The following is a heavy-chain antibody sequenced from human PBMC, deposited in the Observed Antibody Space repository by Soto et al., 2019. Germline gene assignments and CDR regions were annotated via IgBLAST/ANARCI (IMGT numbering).Heavy chain of an antibody. CDR2: IYYSGTT. J-gene: IGHJ4*02. D-gene: IGHD5-18*01. V-gene: IGHV4-34*01. CDR3: ARGGSGYSYGYAPVDY. CDR1: GGSFSGYY. Sequence: SETLSLTCAVYGGSFSGYYWSWIRQPPGKGLEWIGYIYYSGTTNYNPSLKSRVTISLDTSKNQFSLRLSSVTAADTAVYYCARGGSGYSYGYAPVDYWGQGTLVTVSS.